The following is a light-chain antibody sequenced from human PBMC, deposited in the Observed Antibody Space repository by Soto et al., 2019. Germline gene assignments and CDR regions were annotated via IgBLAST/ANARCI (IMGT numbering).Light chain of an antibody. CDR2: EVS. Sequence: QSVLTQPPSASGSPGQSVAISCTGTSSDVGGYNYVSWYQQHPGKAPKLMIYEVSKRPSGVPDRFSGSKSGNTASLTVSGLQAEDEAYYYCSSYGGSNNLIFGGGTKLTVL. CDR3: SSYGGSNNLI. CDR1: SSDVGGYNY. V-gene: IGLV2-8*01. J-gene: IGLJ2*01.